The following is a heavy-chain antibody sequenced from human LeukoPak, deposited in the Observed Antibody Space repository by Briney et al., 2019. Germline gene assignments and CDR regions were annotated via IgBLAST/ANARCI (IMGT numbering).Heavy chain of an antibody. CDR2: ISGSGGST. CDR3: ARDPQLGALDI. D-gene: IGHD3-16*01. CDR1: GFTFSNYA. J-gene: IGHJ3*02. Sequence: GGSLRLSCAASGFTFSNYAMSWVRQAPGKGLDWVSAISGSGGSTYYADSVKGRFTISRDNSKNTLYLQMNSLRAEDTAVYYCARDPQLGALDIWGQGTMVTVSS. V-gene: IGHV3-23*01.